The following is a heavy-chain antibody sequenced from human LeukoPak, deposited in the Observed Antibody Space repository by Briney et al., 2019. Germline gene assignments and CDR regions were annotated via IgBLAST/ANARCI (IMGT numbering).Heavy chain of an antibody. Sequence: PSETPSLTCTVSGGSISTYYWSLIRQPAGKGLEWLGRIYASGNTNYNPSLKSRVTMSLDTSKNQFSLRLTSATAADTAVYYCAREYSTSSGKNAFDVWGQGTMVIVSS. D-gene: IGHD6-6*01. CDR1: GGSISTYY. V-gene: IGHV4-4*07. CDR3: AREYSTSSGKNAFDV. J-gene: IGHJ3*01. CDR2: IYASGNT.